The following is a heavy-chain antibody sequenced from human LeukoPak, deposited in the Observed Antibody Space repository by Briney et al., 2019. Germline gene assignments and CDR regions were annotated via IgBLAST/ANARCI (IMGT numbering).Heavy chain of an antibody. CDR3: ARTYSGSLRGAFDI. CDR1: GGTFSSYA. J-gene: IGHJ3*02. D-gene: IGHD1-26*01. V-gene: IGHV1-69*05. Sequence: ASVKVSCKASGGTFSSYAISWVRQAPGQGLEWMGGIIPIFGTANYAQKFQGRVTITTDESTSTAYMELRSLRSDDTAVYYCARTYSGSLRGAFDIWGQGTMVTVSS. CDR2: IIPIFGTA.